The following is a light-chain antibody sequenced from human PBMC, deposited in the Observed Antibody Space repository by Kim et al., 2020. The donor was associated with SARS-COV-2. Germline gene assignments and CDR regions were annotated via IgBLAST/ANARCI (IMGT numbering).Light chain of an antibody. V-gene: IGKV1-33*01. CDR2: DAS. CDR1: QDINYS. CDR3: QHYDILLT. Sequence: DIQMTQSPSFLSASVGDRVTITCQASQDINYSLNWYQQRPGKAPKLLIYDASHLETGVPSRFSGTASGTHFTLTISSLQPEDIATYYSQHYDILLTFGPGTKVDIK. J-gene: IGKJ3*01.